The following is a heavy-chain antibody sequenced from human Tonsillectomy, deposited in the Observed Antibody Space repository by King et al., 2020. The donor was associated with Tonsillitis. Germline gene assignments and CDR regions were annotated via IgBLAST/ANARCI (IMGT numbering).Heavy chain of an antibody. D-gene: IGHD3-10*01. Sequence: VQLVQSGAEVKKPGSSVKVSCKASGGTFSSYAISWVRQAPGQGLEWMGGIIPIFGTPNSAQQFQARVTITADESTSRAYMGLSSLRSEDTAVYHCARVLTNHESRWLGNWVGALDYWGQGTLVTVSS. CDR2: IIPIFGTP. CDR3: ARVLTNHESRWLGNWVGALDY. CDR1: GGTFSSYA. J-gene: IGHJ4*02. V-gene: IGHV1-69*01.